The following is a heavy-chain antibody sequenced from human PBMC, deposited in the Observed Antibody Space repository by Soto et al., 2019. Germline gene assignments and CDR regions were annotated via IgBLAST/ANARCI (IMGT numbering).Heavy chain of an antibody. J-gene: IGHJ6*01. CDR2: IRRKANSYTT. CDR1: GLIFSDYH. V-gene: IGHV3-72*01. Sequence: EVQLVESGGGLVQPGGSLRLSCAASGLIFSDYHMDWVRQAPGKGLEWVGRIRRKANSYTTEYAASVKGRFTISRDDVKNSLYLEMNRLKSEDTAVYYCAMLGGWSGGSSGMDVWGQGPTVNVSS. D-gene: IGHD6-19*01. CDR3: AMLGGWSGGSSGMDV.